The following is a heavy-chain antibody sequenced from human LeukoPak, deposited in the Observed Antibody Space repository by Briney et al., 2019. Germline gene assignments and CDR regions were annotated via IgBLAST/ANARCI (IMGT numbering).Heavy chain of an antibody. D-gene: IGHD4-17*01. J-gene: IGHJ3*02. CDR3: ARVYGDKIGAFDI. CDR1: GFTFSNYW. V-gene: IGHV3-74*01. CDR2: INSDGSST. Sequence: PGGSLRLSCAASGFTFSNYWMHWVRQAPGKGLVWVSRINSDGSSTSYADSVKGRFTISRDNAKNTPYLQMNSLRAEDTAVYYCARVYGDKIGAFDIWGQGTMVTVSS.